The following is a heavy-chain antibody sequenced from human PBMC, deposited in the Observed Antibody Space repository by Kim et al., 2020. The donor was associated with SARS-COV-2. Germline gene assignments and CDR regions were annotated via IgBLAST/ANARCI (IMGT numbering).Heavy chain of an antibody. J-gene: IGHJ4*02. D-gene: IGHD3-22*01. CDR2: IYYSGST. V-gene: IGHV4-39*01. CDR3: ARHKDYYDRYFDY. CDR1: GGSISSSSYY. Sequence: SETLSLTCTVSGGSISSSSYYWGWIRQPPGKGLEWIGSIYYSGSTYYNPSLKSRVTISVDTSKNQFSLKLSSVTAADTAVYYCARHKDYYDRYFDYWGQGTLVTVSS.